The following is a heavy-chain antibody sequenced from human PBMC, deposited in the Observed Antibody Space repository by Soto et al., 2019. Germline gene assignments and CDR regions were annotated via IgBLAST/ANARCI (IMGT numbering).Heavy chain of an antibody. J-gene: IGHJ4*02. V-gene: IGHV4-59*01. D-gene: IGHD6-13*01. CDR1: GGSISSYY. CDR3: ASSNPGYSSVWYGYYFDY. Sequence: SETLSLTCTVSGGSISSYYWSWIRQPPGKRLEWIGYIFYSGGTNYNPSLKSRVTISVDTSKNQFSLKLSSVTAADTAVYYCASSNPGYSSVWYGYYFDYWGQGTLVTVSS. CDR2: IFYSGGT.